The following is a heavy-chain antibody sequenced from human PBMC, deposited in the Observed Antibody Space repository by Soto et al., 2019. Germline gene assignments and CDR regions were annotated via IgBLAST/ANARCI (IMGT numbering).Heavy chain of an antibody. CDR2: IYYSGST. V-gene: IGHV4-31*03. CDR3: AREAFYYDSSGYYCYFDY. CDR1: GGSISSGGYY. D-gene: IGHD3-22*01. J-gene: IGHJ4*02. Sequence: TLSLTCTVSGGSISSGGYYWSWIRQHPGKGLEWIGYIYYSGSTYYNPSLKSRVTISVDTSKNQFALKLSSVTAADTAVYYCAREAFYYDSSGYYCYFDYWGQGTLVTVSS.